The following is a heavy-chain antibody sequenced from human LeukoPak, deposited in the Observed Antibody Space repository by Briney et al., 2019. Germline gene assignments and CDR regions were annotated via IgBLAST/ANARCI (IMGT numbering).Heavy chain of an antibody. V-gene: IGHV3-23*01. Sequence: GGSLRLSCAVSGITLSNYGMSWVRQAPGKGLEWVAGLSGSGGGTNYANSVQGRFTISRDNPKNTLYLQMNSLRAEDTAVYFCAKRGVVIRVFLVGFHKEAYYFDSWGQGALVTVSS. CDR1: GITLSNYG. CDR3: AKRGVVIRVFLVGFHKEAYYFDS. CDR2: LSGSGGGT. D-gene: IGHD3-10*01. J-gene: IGHJ4*02.